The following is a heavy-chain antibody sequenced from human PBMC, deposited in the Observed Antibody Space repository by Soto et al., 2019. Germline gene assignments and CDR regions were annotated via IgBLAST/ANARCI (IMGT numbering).Heavy chain of an antibody. CDR3: ARWFTYGNFDYFDY. CDR2: IDSSGSTT. D-gene: IGHD3-10*01. CDR1: GFTFSSHW. V-gene: IGHV3-74*01. Sequence: GGSLRLSCAASGFTFSSHWMHWFRQAPGKGLVWVSRIDSSGSTTTYADSVKGRFTISRDNARNTLFLQMNGLRAEDTAIYYCARWFTYGNFDYFDYWGQGTQVTVSS. J-gene: IGHJ4*02.